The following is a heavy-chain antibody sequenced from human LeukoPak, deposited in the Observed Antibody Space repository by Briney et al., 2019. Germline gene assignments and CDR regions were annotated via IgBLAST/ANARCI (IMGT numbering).Heavy chain of an antibody. CDR1: GYTFTSYG. J-gene: IGHJ6*02. CDR2: ISAYNGNT. V-gene: IGHV1-18*01. D-gene: IGHD3-10*01. Sequence: GASVKVSCKASGYTFTSYGISWVRQAPGQGLEWIGWISAYNGNTNYAQKLQGRVTMTTDTSPSTAYMELRSLSSDDTAVYYCARDRFLWFGELLSLGYYYYYGMDVWGQGTTVTVSS. CDR3: ARDRFLWFGELLSLGYYYYYGMDV.